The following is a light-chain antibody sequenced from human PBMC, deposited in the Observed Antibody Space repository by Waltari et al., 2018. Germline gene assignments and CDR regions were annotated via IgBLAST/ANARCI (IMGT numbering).Light chain of an antibody. CDR3: ATWDDRLNGPV. CDR2: LPD. CDR1: SSDIGTNN. J-gene: IGLJ2*01. V-gene: IGLV1-44*01. Sequence: SVLTQTPSVSGTPGPRVTISCSGSSSDIGTNNVYWYQQFPGTAPKLLNYLPDQRPSGVPDRFSGSKSDTSASLAISGLQSEDEADYYCATWDDRLNGPVFGGGTKLTVL.